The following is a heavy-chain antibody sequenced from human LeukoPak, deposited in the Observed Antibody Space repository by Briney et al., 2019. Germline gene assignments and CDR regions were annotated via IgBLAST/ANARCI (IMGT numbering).Heavy chain of an antibody. J-gene: IGHJ4*02. CDR2: IYYSGTT. CDR3: ARAVGVMFYFDY. V-gene: IGHV4-59*01. CDR1: GGSINNYF. Sequence: SETLSLTCTVSGGSINNYFWSWIRQAPGKELEWIGYIYYSGTTNYNPSLQSRVAISIDTSKNQFSLSLSSVTAADTAVYYCARAVGVMFYFDYWGQGILVTVSS. D-gene: IGHD4-23*01.